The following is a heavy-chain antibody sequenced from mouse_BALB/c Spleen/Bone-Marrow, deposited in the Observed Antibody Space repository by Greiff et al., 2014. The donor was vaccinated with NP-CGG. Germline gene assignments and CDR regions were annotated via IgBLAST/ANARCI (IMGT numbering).Heavy chain of an antibody. CDR3: TTGTRFAY. CDR1: GYTFTSYW. Sequence: QVQLQQPGAELVRPGASVKLSCKASGYTFTSYWINWVKQRPGQGFEWIGNIYPSDSYTNYNQKFKDKATLTVDKSSSTAYMQLSSPTSEDSAVYYCTTGTRFAYWGQGTLVTVSA. D-gene: IGHD4-1*01. CDR2: IYPSDSYT. J-gene: IGHJ3*01. V-gene: IGHV1-69*02.